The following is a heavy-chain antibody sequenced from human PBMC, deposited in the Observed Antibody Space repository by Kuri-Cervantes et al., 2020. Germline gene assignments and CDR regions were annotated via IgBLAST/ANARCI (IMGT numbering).Heavy chain of an antibody. CDR1: GFTSSTFW. CDR2: IKQDGSEK. D-gene: IGHD6-13*01. Sequence: GESLKISCAASGFTSSTFWMSWVRQAPGKGLEWVANIKQDGSEKYYGDSVKGRFTISRDNAKSSLYLQMNSLRAEDTAVYYCTTDGRIAAAEADYWGQGTLVTVSS. CDR3: TTDGRIAAAEADY. J-gene: IGHJ4*02. V-gene: IGHV3-7*05.